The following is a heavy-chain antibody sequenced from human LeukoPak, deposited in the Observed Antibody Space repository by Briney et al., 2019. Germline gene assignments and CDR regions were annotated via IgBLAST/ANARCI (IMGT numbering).Heavy chain of an antibody. CDR3: ARGKRPKYYYYYMDV. CDR1: GFSFSSHG. V-gene: IGHV3-23*01. Sequence: HPGGSLRLSCAASGFSFSSHGMSWVRQAPGKGLEWVSGIIGTGTTYYADSVKGRFTISRDISKNTLYLQMNSLRAEDTAVYYCARGKRPKYYYYYMDVWGKGTTVTISS. J-gene: IGHJ6*03. CDR2: IIGTGTT.